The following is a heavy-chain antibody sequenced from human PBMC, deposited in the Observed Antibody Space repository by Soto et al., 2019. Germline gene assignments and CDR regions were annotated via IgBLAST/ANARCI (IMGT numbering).Heavy chain of an antibody. Sequence: GASVKVSCKASGGTFSSYAISWVRQAPGQGLEWMGGIIPIFGTANYAQKFQGRVTITADESTSTAYMELSSLRSEDTAVYYCARYGLLGYSYGYNPPVPGFDYWGQGTLVTVSS. V-gene: IGHV1-69*13. D-gene: IGHD5-18*01. CDR2: IIPIFGTA. J-gene: IGHJ4*02. CDR1: GGTFSSYA. CDR3: ARYGLLGYSYGYNPPVPGFDY.